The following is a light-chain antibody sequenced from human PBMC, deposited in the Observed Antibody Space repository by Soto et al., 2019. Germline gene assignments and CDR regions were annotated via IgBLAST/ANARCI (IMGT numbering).Light chain of an antibody. CDR3: SSYTGSSSPEV. Sequence: QSVLTQPASVSGSPGQSITISCTGTSSDVGGYNYVSWYQQHPGKAPKLMIYEVSNRPSGVSNRFSGSKSGNTASLTISGLQAEDEADYYRSSYTGSSSPEVFGTGTKVTVL. CDR1: SSDVGGYNY. V-gene: IGLV2-14*01. CDR2: EVS. J-gene: IGLJ1*01.